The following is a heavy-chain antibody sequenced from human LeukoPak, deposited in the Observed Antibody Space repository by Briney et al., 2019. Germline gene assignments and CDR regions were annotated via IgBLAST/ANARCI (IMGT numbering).Heavy chain of an antibody. D-gene: IGHD4-11*01. CDR1: GFPFDGYG. J-gene: IGHJ4*02. Sequence: GGSLRLSCAASGFPFDGYGMSWVRQAPGKGLEWVSGINWNGGSTGYVDSVKGRFTISRDNAKKSLYLQMNSLSAEDTAFYYCARMTYSGYDNSWSLYYFDYWGQGTLVTVSS. V-gene: IGHV3-20*04. CDR2: INWNGGST. CDR3: ARMTYSGYDNSWSLYYFDY.